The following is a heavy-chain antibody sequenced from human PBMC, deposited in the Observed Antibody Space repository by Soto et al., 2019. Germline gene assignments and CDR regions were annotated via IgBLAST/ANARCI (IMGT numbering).Heavy chain of an antibody. V-gene: IGHV3-23*01. CDR2: ISGSGGST. CDR3: AKDGRGYGDYDYFDY. J-gene: IGHJ4*02. Sequence: EVQLLESGGGLVQPGGSLRLSCAASGFTFSSYAMSWVRQAPGKGLEWVSAISGSGGSTYYADSVKGRFTISRDNSKNTLYLQMDSLRAEDTAVYYCAKDGRGYGDYDYFDYWGPGTLVTVSS. CDR1: GFTFSSYA. D-gene: IGHD4-17*01.